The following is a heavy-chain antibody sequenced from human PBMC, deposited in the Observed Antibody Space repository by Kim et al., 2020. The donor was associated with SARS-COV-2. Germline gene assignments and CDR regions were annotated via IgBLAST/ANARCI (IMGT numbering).Heavy chain of an antibody. V-gene: IGHV6-1*01. D-gene: IGHD1-7*01. CDR3: AKDWNFPDF. CDR2: TYYRSKWKT. CDR1: GDSVSRDSST. J-gene: IGHJ4*02. Sequence: SQTLSLTCAISGDSVSRDSSTWNWIRESPSRGIEWLGRTYYRSKWKTDYSESVKSRITISPDTSKNQFSLQLHSVTPEDTAVYYCAKDWNFPDFWGQGTLVTVSS.